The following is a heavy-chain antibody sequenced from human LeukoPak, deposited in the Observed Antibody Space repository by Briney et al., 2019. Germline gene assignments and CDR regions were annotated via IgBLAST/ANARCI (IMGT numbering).Heavy chain of an antibody. Sequence: GGSLRLSCAASGFSVSTYAMSWVRQAPGKGLEWVSAISVSGDNTYYADSVKGRFTLFRDNSRNTLYLQMNRLRVEDTAVYYCAKEGGGADDYWGQGTLVTVSS. V-gene: IGHV3-23*01. CDR1: GFSVSTYA. J-gene: IGHJ4*02. CDR2: ISVSGDNT. CDR3: AKEGGGADDY. D-gene: IGHD3-16*01.